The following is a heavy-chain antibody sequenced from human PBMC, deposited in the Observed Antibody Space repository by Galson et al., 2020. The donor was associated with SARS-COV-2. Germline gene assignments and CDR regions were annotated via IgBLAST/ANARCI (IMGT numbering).Heavy chain of an antibody. J-gene: IGHJ6*03. V-gene: IGHV1-2*04. Sequence: ASVKVSCKASGYTFTGYYMHWVRQAPGQGLEWMGWINPNSGGTNYAQKFQGWVTMTRDTSISTAYMELSRLRSDDTAVYYCARENYYDSSGYYYYMDVWGKGTTVTVSS. CDR1: GYTFTGYY. CDR2: INPNSGGT. D-gene: IGHD3-22*01. CDR3: ARENYYDSSGYYYYMDV.